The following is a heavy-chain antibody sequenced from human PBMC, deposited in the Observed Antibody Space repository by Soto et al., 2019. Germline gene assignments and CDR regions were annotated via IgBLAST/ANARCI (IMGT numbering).Heavy chain of an antibody. CDR2: INHSGST. J-gene: IGHJ4*02. D-gene: IGHD3-3*01. CDR1: GGSFSGYY. V-gene: IGHV4-34*01. CDR3: ASRYYDFWSGYPPPNY. Sequence: QVQLQQWGAGLLKPSETLSLTCAVYGGSFSGYYWSWIRQPPGKGLEWIGEINHSGSTNYNPSLKSRVTISVDTSKNQFSLKLSSVTAADTAVYYWASRYYDFWSGYPPPNYWGQGTLVTVSS.